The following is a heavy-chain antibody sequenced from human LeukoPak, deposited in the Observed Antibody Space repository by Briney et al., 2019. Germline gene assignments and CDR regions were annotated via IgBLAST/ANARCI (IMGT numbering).Heavy chain of an antibody. J-gene: IGHJ3*02. Sequence: GGSLRLSCAASGFTFSSYAMSWVRQAPGKGLEWVSAISGSGGSTYYADSVKGRFTISRDNSKNTLYLQMNSLRAEDTAVYYCARDKAIYDYVWGSYRYSYDAFDIWGQGTMVTVSS. D-gene: IGHD3-16*02. CDR3: ARDKAIYDYVWGSYRYSYDAFDI. CDR2: ISGSGGST. V-gene: IGHV3-23*01. CDR1: GFTFSSYA.